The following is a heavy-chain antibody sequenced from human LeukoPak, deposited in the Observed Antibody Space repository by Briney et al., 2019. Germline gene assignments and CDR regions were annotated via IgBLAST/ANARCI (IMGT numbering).Heavy chain of an antibody. D-gene: IGHD5-12*01. J-gene: IGHJ4*02. CDR1: GGSISSCY. CDR3: ARGGSSGYDPFDY. Sequence: SETLSLTCTVSGGSISSCYWSWIRQPPGKGLEWIGYIYYSGSTDYNPSLKSRVIMSVDTSKNQFSLKLSSVTAADTAVYYCARGGSSGYDPFDYWGQGTLVTVSS. CDR2: IYYSGST. V-gene: IGHV4-59*01.